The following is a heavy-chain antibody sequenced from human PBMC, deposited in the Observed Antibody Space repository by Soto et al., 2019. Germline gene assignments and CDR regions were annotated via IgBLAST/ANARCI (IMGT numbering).Heavy chain of an antibody. Sequence: ASVKVSCKASGYTFTSYAMHWVRQAPGQRLEWMGWINAGNGNTKYSQKFQGRVTITRDTSASTAYMELSSLRSEDTAVYYCARVRYYDRNFDYWGQGTXVTVSS. D-gene: IGHD3-16*01. CDR2: INAGNGNT. CDR1: GYTFTSYA. V-gene: IGHV1-3*01. CDR3: ARVRYYDRNFDY. J-gene: IGHJ4*02.